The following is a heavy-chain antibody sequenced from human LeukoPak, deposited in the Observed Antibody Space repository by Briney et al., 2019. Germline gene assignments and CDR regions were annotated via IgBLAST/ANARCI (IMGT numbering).Heavy chain of an antibody. CDR2: VDIDGSST. CDR1: GFTLSSYW. V-gene: IGHV3-74*01. CDR3: ARDLGYSNYADY. J-gene: IGHJ4*02. D-gene: IGHD4-11*01. Sequence: GGSLRLSCAASGFTLSSYWMHWVRQAPGKGLVWVSRVDIDGSSTNYADSVKGRFTISRDNAKNTLYLQMNSLRAEDTAVYYCARDLGYSNYADYWGQGTLVTVSS.